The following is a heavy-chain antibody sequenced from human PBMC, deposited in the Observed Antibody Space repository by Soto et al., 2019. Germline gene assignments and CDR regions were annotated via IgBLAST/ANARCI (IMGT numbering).Heavy chain of an antibody. CDR3: APHHERYYDVLTGPLDC. CDR2: FDPEDGET. V-gene: IGHV1-24*01. Sequence: QVQMVQSGAEVKMPGASVKVSCKVSGYTFTELSMHWVRQAPGKGLEWMGGFDPEDGETIYAQKFQGRVTLTEDTSTDTAYMDLSSLTSDDTAVYYCAPHHERYYDVLTGPLDCWGQGTLVTVSS. D-gene: IGHD3-9*01. J-gene: IGHJ4*02. CDR1: GYTFTELS.